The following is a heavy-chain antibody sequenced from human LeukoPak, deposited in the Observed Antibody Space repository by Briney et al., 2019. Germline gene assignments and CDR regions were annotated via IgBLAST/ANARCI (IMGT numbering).Heavy chain of an antibody. CDR3: AAGSTIFGVLIMGSWFDP. D-gene: IGHD3-3*01. V-gene: IGHV4-39*02. Sequence: PSETLSLTCNLSGGSVSSSTYSWVWIRQPPGKGLEWIGSIYKSGNTCYNPSLKSRVTISVDTSKNHFSLKLSSVTAADTAVYYCAAGSTIFGVLIMGSWFDPWGQGTLVTVSS. J-gene: IGHJ5*02. CDR1: GGSVSSSTYS. CDR2: IYKSGNT.